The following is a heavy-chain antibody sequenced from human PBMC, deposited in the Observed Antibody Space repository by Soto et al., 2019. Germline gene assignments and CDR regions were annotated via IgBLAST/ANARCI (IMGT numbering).Heavy chain of an antibody. CDR2: IKNKTDGGTT. CDR1: GFTFSNAW. V-gene: IGHV3-15*01. D-gene: IGHD2-2*01. Sequence: GGSLRLSCAASGFTFSNAWMSWVRQAPGKGLEWVGRIKNKTDGGTTDYAAPVKGRFTISRDDSKNTLYLQMNSLKTEDTAVYYCTTVGEYQLLYAFDIWGQGTMVTVSS. J-gene: IGHJ3*02. CDR3: TTVGEYQLLYAFDI.